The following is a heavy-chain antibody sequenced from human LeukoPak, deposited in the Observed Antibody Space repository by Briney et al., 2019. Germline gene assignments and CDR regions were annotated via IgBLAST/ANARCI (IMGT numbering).Heavy chain of an antibody. CDR2: IYYSGST. J-gene: IGHJ5*02. D-gene: IGHD3-10*01. V-gene: IGHV4-59*08. CDR3: ASGHYYGSGSYFGWFDP. CDR1: GGSISSYY. Sequence: SETLSLTCTVSGGSISSYYWSWIRQPPGKGLEWIGYIYYSGSTNYNPSLKSRDTISVDTSKNQFSLKLSSVTAADTAVYYCASGHYYGSGSYFGWFDPWGQGTLVTVSS.